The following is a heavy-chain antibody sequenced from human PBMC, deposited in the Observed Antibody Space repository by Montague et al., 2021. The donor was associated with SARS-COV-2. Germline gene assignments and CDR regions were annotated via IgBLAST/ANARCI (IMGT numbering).Heavy chain of an antibody. J-gene: IGHJ4*02. Sequence: SLRLSCAASGFTFSSYGMHWVRQAPGKGLEYVSAINSNGGSTYHADSVKGRFTISRDNSKNTLYLQMSSLRAEDTAVYYCVTRNCGRTYCDLDYWGQGTLVTVSS. CDR1: GFTFSSYG. CDR3: VTRNCGRTYCDLDY. CDR2: INSNGGST. V-gene: IGHV3-64D*09. D-gene: IGHD1-7*01.